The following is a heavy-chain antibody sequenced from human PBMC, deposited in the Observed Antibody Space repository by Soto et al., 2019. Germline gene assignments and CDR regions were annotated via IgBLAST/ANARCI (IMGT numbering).Heavy chain of an antibody. CDR3: ASMGLQVAGDYYYYYGMDV. D-gene: IGHD5-18*01. Sequence: QVQLQESGPGLVKPSGTLSLTCAVSGGSISSSNWWSWVRQPPGKGLEWIGEIYDNGSTNYNPALKSRVTISVDKSQNQFSLKLSSVTAADTAVYYCASMGLQVAGDYYYYYGMDVWGQGTTVTVSS. CDR2: IYDNGST. J-gene: IGHJ6*02. V-gene: IGHV4-4*02. CDR1: GGSISSSNW.